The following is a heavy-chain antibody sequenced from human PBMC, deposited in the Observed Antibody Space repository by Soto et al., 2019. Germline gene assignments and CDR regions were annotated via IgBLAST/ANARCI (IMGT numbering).Heavy chain of an antibody. D-gene: IGHD5-12*01. Sequence: SETLSLTCTVSGGSISTNYWNWIRQPPGKGLEWIGSIYFSGNTNYNPSLKSRVTMSIDTSKNQFSLKLSSLTAADTAMYYCARDVLVATLPVSYHGMDVWGQGTTVTVSS. CDR2: IYFSGNT. CDR1: GGSISTNY. CDR3: ARDVLVATLPVSYHGMDV. J-gene: IGHJ6*02. V-gene: IGHV4-59*01.